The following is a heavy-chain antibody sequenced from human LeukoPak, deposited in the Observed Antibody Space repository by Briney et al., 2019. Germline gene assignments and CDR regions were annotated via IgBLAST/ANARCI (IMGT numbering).Heavy chain of an antibody. D-gene: IGHD3-3*01. V-gene: IGHV4-34*01. J-gene: IGHJ5*02. CDR1: GGSFSGYY. CDR2: INHSGST. CDR3: ARGGEGDFWSGYYIEGWFDP. Sequence: SETLSVTCAVYGGSFSGYYWSWIRQPPGKGLEWIGEINHSGSTNYNPSLKSRVTISVDTSKNQFSLKLSSVTAADTAVYYCARGGEGDFWSGYYIEGWFDPWGQGTLVTVSS.